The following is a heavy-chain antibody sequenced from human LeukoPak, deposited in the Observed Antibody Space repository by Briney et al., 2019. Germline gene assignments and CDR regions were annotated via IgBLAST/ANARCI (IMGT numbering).Heavy chain of an antibody. J-gene: IGHJ4*02. CDR2: IYSGGST. Sequence: PGGSLRLSCAASGFTVSSNYMSWVRQAPGKGLEWVSVIYSGGSTYYADSVKGRFTISRDNSKNTLYLQMNSLRAEDTAVYYCARGSYDYVWGNYRYSSPGDYWGQGTLVTVSS. CDR3: ARGSYDYVWGNYRYSSPGDY. D-gene: IGHD3-16*02. V-gene: IGHV3-53*01. CDR1: GFTVSSNY.